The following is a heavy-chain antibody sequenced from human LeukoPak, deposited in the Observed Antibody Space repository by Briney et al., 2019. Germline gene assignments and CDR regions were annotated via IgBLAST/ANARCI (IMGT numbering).Heavy chain of an antibody. CDR1: GFTSSSYS. D-gene: IGHD3-22*01. V-gene: IGHV3-49*04. CDR2: IRSKAYGGTT. Sequence: GGSLRLSCAASGFTSSSYSMNWVRQAPGKGLEWVGFIRSKAYGGTTEYAASVKGRFTISRDDSKSIAYLQMNSLKTEDTAVYYCTREDYYDSSGYYYSVSYFGYWGQGTLVTVSS. CDR3: TREDYYDSSGYYYSVSYFGY. J-gene: IGHJ4*02.